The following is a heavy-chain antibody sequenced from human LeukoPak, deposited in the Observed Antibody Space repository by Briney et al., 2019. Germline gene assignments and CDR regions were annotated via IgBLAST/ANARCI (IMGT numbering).Heavy chain of an antibody. V-gene: IGHV3-21*01. CDR3: ARDPAYYYDSSGYYAY. Sequence: GGSLRLSCAASGFSLGSYTMNWVRQAPGKGLEWVSFISSSSGYMYYADSVKGRFTISRDNANNSVFLQLNSLRAEDTAMYYCARDPAYYYDSSGYYAYWGQGTLVTVSS. J-gene: IGHJ4*02. D-gene: IGHD3-22*01. CDR2: ISSSSGYM. CDR1: GFSLGSYT.